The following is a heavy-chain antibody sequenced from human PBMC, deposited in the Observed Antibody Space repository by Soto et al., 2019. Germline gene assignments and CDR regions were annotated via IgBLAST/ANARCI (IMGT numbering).Heavy chain of an antibody. J-gene: IGHJ6*03. CDR3: ARDIRPDYDFWSGYYMDV. D-gene: IGHD3-3*01. CDR1: GGSISSGGYY. CDR2: IYYSGST. V-gene: IGHV4-31*03. Sequence: SETLSLTCTVSGGSISSGGYYWSWIRQHPGKGLEWIGYIYYSGSTYYDPSLKSRVTISVDTSKNQFSLKLSSVTAADTAVYYCARDIRPDYDFWSGYYMDVWGKGTTVTVSS.